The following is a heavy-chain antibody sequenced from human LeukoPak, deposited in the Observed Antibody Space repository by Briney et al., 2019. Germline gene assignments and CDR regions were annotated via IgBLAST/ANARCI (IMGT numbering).Heavy chain of an antibody. CDR2: ISAYNGNT. CDR3: ARGQVQPKYTILDAFDI. J-gene: IGHJ3*02. V-gene: IGHV1-18*01. CDR1: GYTFTSYG. Sequence: ASVKVSCKASGYTFTSYGISWVRQAPGQGLEWMGWISAYNGNTNYAQKLQGRVTMTTDTSISTAYMELSRLRSDDTAVYYCARGQVQPKYTILDAFDIWGQGTMVTVSS. D-gene: IGHD3-9*01.